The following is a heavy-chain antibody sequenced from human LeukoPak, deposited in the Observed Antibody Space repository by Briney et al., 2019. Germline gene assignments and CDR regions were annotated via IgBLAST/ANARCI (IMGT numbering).Heavy chain of an antibody. V-gene: IGHV4-4*02. D-gene: IGHD5-18*01. CDR3: AREVGYSSDAFDV. Sequence: SGTLSLTCAVSGGSISRSNWWSWVRQPPGKGLEWIGEIYHSGSTNYNPSLKSRVTISVDKSKNQFSLKLSSVTAADTAVYYCAREVGYSSDAFDVWGQGTMVTVSS. J-gene: IGHJ3*01. CDR1: GGSISRSNW. CDR2: IYHSGST.